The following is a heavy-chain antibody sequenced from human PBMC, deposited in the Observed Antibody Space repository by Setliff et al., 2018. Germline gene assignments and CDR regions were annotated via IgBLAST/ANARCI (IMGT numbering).Heavy chain of an antibody. CDR1: GYAFTNYY. D-gene: IGHD2-15*01. V-gene: IGHV1-46*01. J-gene: IGHJ3*01. CDR3: AISTLSICSGGSCPNAFDV. CDR2: INTGGGSA. Sequence: ASVKVSCKASGYAFTNYYMFWVRQAPGQGPEWMGTINTGGGSASIVDQFQGRVTMTRDTSTSTVYLELNSLRSDDTAVYYCAISTLSICSGGSCPNAFDVWGQGTMVTVSS.